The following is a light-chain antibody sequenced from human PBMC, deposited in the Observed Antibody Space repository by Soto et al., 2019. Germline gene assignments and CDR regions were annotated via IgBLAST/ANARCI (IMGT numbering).Light chain of an antibody. CDR1: QDIDSY. Sequence: DIQMTQSPSSLSASVGDRVTITCQASQDIDSYLNWYQQKPGKAPKLLIYDASNLETGVPSRFSGSGSGTDFTFTIHSLQPEDIATYYCQQYDNLPITFGPGTRVDIK. J-gene: IGKJ3*01. CDR3: QQYDNLPIT. V-gene: IGKV1-33*01. CDR2: DAS.